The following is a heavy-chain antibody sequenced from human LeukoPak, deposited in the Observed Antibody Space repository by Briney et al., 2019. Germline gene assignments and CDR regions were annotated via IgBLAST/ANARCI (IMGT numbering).Heavy chain of an antibody. CDR1: GFTQIDYG. CDR3: VKEMRPGGADV. J-gene: IGHJ6*02. V-gene: IGHV3-9*01. CDR2: IYWDSSRT. D-gene: IGHD6-25*01. Sequence: GRSLRLSCAASGFTQIDYGMHWVRQVPGKGLEWVSGIYWDSSRTGYADSVKGRFSISRDNAENSLFLEMNSLRTEDTALYYCVKEMRPGGADVWGQGTTVTVSS.